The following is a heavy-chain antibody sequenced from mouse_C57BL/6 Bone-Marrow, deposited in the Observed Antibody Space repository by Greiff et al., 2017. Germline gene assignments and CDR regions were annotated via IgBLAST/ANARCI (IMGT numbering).Heavy chain of an antibody. CDR3: ARRPWYCDV. Sequence: QVQLQQPGAELVKPGASVKLSCKASGYTFTSYWMHWVKQRPGQGLEWIGMIHPNRGSTNSNEKFKSKATLTVDTSSSTAYMQLSSLTSGDSAVYYCARRPWYCDVWGTGTTVTVSS. CDR2: IHPNRGST. V-gene: IGHV1-64*01. CDR1: GYTFTSYW. J-gene: IGHJ1*03.